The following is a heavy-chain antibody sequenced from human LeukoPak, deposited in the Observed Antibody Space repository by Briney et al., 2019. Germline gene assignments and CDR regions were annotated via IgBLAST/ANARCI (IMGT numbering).Heavy chain of an antibody. CDR3: ARVGGWNDGDWFDP. D-gene: IGHD1-1*01. J-gene: IGHJ5*02. CDR1: GGSISRYR. V-gene: IGHV4-59*01. CDR2: IYYSGST. Sequence: SETLSLTCNVSGGSISRYRWSWIRQPPGKGLECLGYIYYSGSTNYNPSLKSRVTISVDTSKNQFSLKLSSVTAADTAVYYCARVGGWNDGDWFDPWGQGTLVTVSS.